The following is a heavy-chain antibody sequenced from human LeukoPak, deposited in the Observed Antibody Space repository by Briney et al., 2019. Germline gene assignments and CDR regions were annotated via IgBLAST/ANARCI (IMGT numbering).Heavy chain of an antibody. CDR3: ARVDTVTTDFAY. D-gene: IGHD4-17*01. CDR2: IIPIFGTA. CDR1: GGTFSSYA. V-gene: IGHV1-69*05. J-gene: IGHJ4*02. Sequence: ASVKVSCKASGGTFSSYAISWVRQAPGQGLEWMGGIIPIFGTANYAQKFQGRVTMTRDTSTSTVYMELSSLRSEDTAVYYCARVDTVTTDFAYWGQGTLVTVSS.